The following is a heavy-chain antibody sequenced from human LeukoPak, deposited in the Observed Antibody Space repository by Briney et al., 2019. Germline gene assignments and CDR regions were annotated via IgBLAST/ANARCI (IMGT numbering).Heavy chain of an antibody. CDR2: INPSGGST. D-gene: IGHD3-16*01. Sequence: ASVKVSCKASGYTFTSYYMHWVRQAPGQGLEWMGIINPSGGSTSYAQKFQGRVTMTGDMSTSTVYMELSSLRSEDTAVYYCARDNLVEDTAWWFDPWGQGTLVTVSS. J-gene: IGHJ5*02. V-gene: IGHV1-46*01. CDR3: ARDNLVEDTAWWFDP. CDR1: GYTFTSYY.